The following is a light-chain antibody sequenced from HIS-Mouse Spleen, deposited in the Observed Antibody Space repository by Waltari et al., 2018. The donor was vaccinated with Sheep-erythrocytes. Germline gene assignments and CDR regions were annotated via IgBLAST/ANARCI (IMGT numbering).Light chain of an antibody. J-gene: IGLJ2*01. V-gene: IGLV3-1*01. CDR2: QDS. CDR1: KLGDKY. CDR3: QAWDSSTAV. Sequence: SYELTQPPSVSVSPGQTASITCSGDKLGDKYAYWYQQKPGKSPVLVIYQDSKRPSGIPERFSSSNSGNTATLTISGTQAMDEADYYCQAWDSSTAVFGGGTKLTVL.